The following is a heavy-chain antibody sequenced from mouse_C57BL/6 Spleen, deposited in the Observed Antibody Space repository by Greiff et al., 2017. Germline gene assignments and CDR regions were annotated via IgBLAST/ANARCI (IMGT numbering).Heavy chain of an antibody. D-gene: IGHD2-5*01. CDR2: ISYDGSN. CDR3: ARVHYSNYYFDY. J-gene: IGHJ2*01. CDR1: GYSITSGYY. V-gene: IGHV3-6*01. Sequence: EVKVEESGPGLVKPSQSLSLTCSVTGYSITSGYYWNWIRQFPGNKLELMGYISYDGSNNYNPSLKNRISITRDTSKNQFFLKLNSVTTEDTATYYCARVHYSNYYFDYWGQGTTLTVSS.